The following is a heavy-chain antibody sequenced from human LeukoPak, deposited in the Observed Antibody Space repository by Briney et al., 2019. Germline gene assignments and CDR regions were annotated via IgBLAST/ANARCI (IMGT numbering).Heavy chain of an antibody. J-gene: IGHJ4*02. D-gene: IGHD5-18*01. Sequence: PSETLSLTCTVSGGSISTYYWSWIRQPAGKGLEWIGRIYSSGSTNYNPSLKSRVTISVDTSKNQFSLNLSSVTAADTAVYYCARDPEVDTGTGPRFDYWGQGTLVTVSS. V-gene: IGHV4-4*07. CDR2: IYSSGST. CDR1: GGSISTYY. CDR3: ARDPEVDTGTGPRFDY.